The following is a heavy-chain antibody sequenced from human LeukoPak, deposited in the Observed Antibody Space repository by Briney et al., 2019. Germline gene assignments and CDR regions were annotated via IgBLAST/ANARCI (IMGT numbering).Heavy chain of an antibody. CDR1: GFTFSTYG. V-gene: IGHV3-33*01. CDR2: IWYDGSNK. D-gene: IGHD4-17*01. J-gene: IGHJ6*02. CDR3: ARGGRTTWHGMDV. Sequence: GTLRLSCEASGFTFSTYGMHWVRQAPGMGLERVAVIWYDGSNKNYADSVKGRFTISRDNSKNTLYLQMNSLRAEDTAVYYCARGGRTTWHGMDVWGQGTTVTVSS.